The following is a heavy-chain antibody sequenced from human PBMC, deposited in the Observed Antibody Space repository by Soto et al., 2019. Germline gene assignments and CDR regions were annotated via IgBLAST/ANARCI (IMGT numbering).Heavy chain of an antibody. CDR2: ISAYNGNT. D-gene: IGHD6-13*01. J-gene: IGHJ6*03. CDR3: ARMAAAGWTRYYMDV. CDR1: GYTFSSYG. V-gene: IGHV1-18*01. Sequence: ASVKVSCKTSGYTFSSYGISCGRHASAQGLEWMGWISAYNGNTNYAQKRQGRVTMTTDTSTSTDYMKLRSLRSDDTDVYFCARMAAAGWTRYYMDVWGKGTTLTVSS.